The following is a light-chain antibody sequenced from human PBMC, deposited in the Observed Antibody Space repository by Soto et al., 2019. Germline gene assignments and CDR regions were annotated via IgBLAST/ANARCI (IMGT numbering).Light chain of an antibody. V-gene: IGKV1-5*03. CDR3: QQYNSYQYT. CDR1: QSISSW. CDR2: KAS. J-gene: IGKJ2*01. Sequence: DIKMTQSPSTLSASVGDRVTITFRASQSISSWLAWYQQKPGKAPKLLIYKASSLESRVPSRFSGSGSGTEFTLTINSLQPDNFASYYSQQYNSYQYTFGQGTKLEIK.